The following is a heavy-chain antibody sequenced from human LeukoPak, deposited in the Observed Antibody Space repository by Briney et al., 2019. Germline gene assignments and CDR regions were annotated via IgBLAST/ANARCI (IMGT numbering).Heavy chain of an antibody. CDR2: IYYSGST. J-gene: IGHJ6*03. CDR3: ARDDHEGLSYYYYYMDV. V-gene: IGHV4-39*07. Sequence: PSETLSLTCTVSGGSISSSSYYWGWIRQPPGKGLEWIGSIYYSGSTYYNPSLKSRVTISVDTSKNQFSLKLSSVTAADTAVYYCARDDHEGLSYYYYYMDVWGKGTTVTISS. CDR1: GGSISSSSYY.